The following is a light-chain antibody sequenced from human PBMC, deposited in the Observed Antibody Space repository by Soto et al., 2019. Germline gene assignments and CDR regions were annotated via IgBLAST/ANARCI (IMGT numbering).Light chain of an antibody. CDR1: SSNIGAGYD. Sequence: QSVLTQPPSVSGAPGQRVTISCTGSSSNIGAGYDVHWYQQLPGTAPKLLIYGNSNRPSGVPDRFSGSKSGTSASLAITGLQAEDEADYYCQSYGSSVSGSVFGGGTELTVL. CDR3: QSYGSSVSGSV. V-gene: IGLV1-40*01. J-gene: IGLJ3*02. CDR2: GNS.